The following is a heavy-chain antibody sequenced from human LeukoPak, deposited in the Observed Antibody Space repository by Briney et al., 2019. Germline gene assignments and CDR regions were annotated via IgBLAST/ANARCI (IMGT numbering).Heavy chain of an antibody. D-gene: IGHD3-9*01. J-gene: IGHJ6*02. CDR2: INPNSGGT. CDR3: AAGGYDILTGYYNYYGMDV. V-gene: IGHV1-2*02. CDR1: GYTFTGYY. Sequence: ASVKVSCKASGYTFTGYYMHWVRQAPGQGLAWMGWINPNSGGTNYAQKFQGRVTMTRDTSISTAYMELSRLRSDDTAVYYCAAGGYDILTGYYNYYGMDVWGQGTTVTVSS.